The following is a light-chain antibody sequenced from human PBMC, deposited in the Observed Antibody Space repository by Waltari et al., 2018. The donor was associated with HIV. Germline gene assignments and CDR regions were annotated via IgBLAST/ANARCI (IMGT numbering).Light chain of an antibody. J-gene: IGLJ1*01. Sequence: QSALTQPRSVSGSPGQSVTISCTGTASDIGYFIYEVFQRPSGVPDRFTASKSGITASLTISGLQDEDEADYYCCSYAGTYTYVFGSGTTVTVL. CDR2: VF. V-gene: IGLV2-11*01. CDR1: ASDIGYFIY. CDR3: CSYAGTYTYV.